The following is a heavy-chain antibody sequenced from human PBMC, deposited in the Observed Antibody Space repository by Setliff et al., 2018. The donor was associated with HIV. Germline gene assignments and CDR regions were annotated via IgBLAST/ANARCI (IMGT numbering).Heavy chain of an antibody. CDR1: RYSFSNFW. J-gene: IGHJ4*02. Sequence: PGESLKISCKGSRYSFSNFWIGWVRQMPGKGLEWMGIIYPIDSDTKYSPSLWGRVTISVDKSLNTAYLHWNSLKPADTAMYFCGRSGKSGELYAYWGQGTLVTVSS. V-gene: IGHV5-51*01. D-gene: IGHD2-8*01. CDR2: IYPIDSDT. CDR3: GRSGKSGELYAY.